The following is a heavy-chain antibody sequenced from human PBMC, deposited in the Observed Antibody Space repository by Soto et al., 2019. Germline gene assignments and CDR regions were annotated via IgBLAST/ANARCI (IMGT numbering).Heavy chain of an antibody. V-gene: IGHV3-23*01. J-gene: IGHJ4*02. D-gene: IGHD5-12*01. CDR3: AKGDNGYVWDFDS. CDR2: ISGSGGST. Sequence: EVQLLESGAGLIQPGGSLRLSCAASGFTCSIYAMSWVRQAPGKGLEWVSAISGSGGSTYYADSVKGRFTISRDNSKNTLYLQMNSLKAEDTGVYYCAKGDNGYVWDFDSWGQGTLVTVSS. CDR1: GFTCSIYA.